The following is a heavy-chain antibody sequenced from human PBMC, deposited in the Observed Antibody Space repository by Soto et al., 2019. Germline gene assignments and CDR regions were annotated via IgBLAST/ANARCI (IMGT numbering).Heavy chain of an antibody. CDR2: ISAYNGNT. D-gene: IGHD2-2*01. Sequence: GASVKVSCKASGYTFTSYGISWVRQAPGQGLEWMGWISAYNGNTNYAQKLQGRVTMTTDTSTSTAYMELRSLRSDDTAVYYCARRTPGYCSSTSCLNLLDKWNSFDYWGQGTLLTVSS. J-gene: IGHJ4*02. V-gene: IGHV1-18*01. CDR1: GYTFTSYG. CDR3: ARRTPGYCSSTSCLNLLDKWNSFDY.